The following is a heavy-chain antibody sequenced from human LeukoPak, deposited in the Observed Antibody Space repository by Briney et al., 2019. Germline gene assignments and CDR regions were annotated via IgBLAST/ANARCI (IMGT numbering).Heavy chain of an antibody. V-gene: IGHV3-30*04. D-gene: IGHD2-15*01. Sequence: GGSLRLSCAASGFTFSSYVMHWVGQAPGKGLEWVAVISYDGSNKYYADSVKGRFTISRDNSKNTLYLQMNSLRAEDTAVYYCAREGVGYFDYWGQGTLVTVSS. J-gene: IGHJ4*02. CDR1: GFTFSSYV. CDR3: AREGVGYFDY. CDR2: ISYDGSNK.